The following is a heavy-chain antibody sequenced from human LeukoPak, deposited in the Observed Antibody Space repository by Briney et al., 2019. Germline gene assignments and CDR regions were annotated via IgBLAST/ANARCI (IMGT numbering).Heavy chain of an antibody. V-gene: IGHV4-34*01. Sequence: SETLSLTCVVYGGSFSGYYWSWIRQPPGKGLEWIGEINHSGSTNYNPSLKSRVTISVDTSKNQFSLKLSSVTAADTAVYYCAGTLSAFDPWGQGTLVTVSS. J-gene: IGHJ5*02. CDR1: GGSFSGYY. CDR2: INHSGST. CDR3: AGTLSAFDP.